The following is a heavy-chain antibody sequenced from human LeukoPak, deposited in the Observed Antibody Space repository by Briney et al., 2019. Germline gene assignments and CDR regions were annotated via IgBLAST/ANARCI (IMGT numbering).Heavy chain of an antibody. CDR1: GYTFRDFG. CDR3: ARGPYYDSWSGAGY. V-gene: IGHV1-18*01. J-gene: IGHJ4*02. CDR2: ITTYNGNT. D-gene: IGHD3-3*01. Sequence: GASVKVSCKASGYTFRDFGISWVRRAPGQGLEWMGWITTYNGNTNYIQKLQGRVTMTTDTSTSTAHMELRSLRSDDTAVYYCARGPYYDSWSGAGYWGQGTLVTVSS.